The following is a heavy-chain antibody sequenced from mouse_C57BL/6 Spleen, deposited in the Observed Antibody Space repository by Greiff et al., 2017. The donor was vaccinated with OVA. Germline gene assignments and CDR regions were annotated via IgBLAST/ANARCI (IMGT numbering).Heavy chain of an antibody. J-gene: IGHJ2*01. V-gene: IGHV1-63*01. CDR2: IYPGGGYT. CDR3: ARTEDGYNFDY. CDR1: GYTFTNYW. Sequence: VQLQESGAELVRPGTSVKMSCKASGYTFTNYWIGWAKQRPGHGLEWIGDIYPGGGYTNYNEKFKGKATLTADKSSSTAYMQFSSLTSEDSAIYYCARTEDGYNFDYWGQGTTLTVSS. D-gene: IGHD2-3*01.